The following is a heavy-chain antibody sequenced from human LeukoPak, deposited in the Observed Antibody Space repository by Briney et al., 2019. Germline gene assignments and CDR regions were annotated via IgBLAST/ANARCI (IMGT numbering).Heavy chain of an antibody. CDR1: GGSIRSYY. Sequence: SETLSLTCTVSGGSIRSYYWTWIRQPPGKGLEWIGYIYYSGSTNYNPSLKSRVTISVDTSKSQFSLKLSSVAAADTAVYYCARYDYGSGNVDYWGQGTLVTVSS. V-gene: IGHV4-59*08. D-gene: IGHD3-10*01. CDR2: IYYSGST. J-gene: IGHJ4*02. CDR3: ARYDYGSGNVDY.